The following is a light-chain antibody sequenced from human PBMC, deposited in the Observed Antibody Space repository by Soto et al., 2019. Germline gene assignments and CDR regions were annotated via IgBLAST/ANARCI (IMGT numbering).Light chain of an antibody. J-gene: IGLJ1*01. CDR2: DVN. CDR1: NSDVGSYNR. CDR3: NSYPKTENYV. Sequence: QSVLTQPASVSGSPGQSITISCTGTNSDVGSYNRVSWYQQPPGTAPKLMIFDVNNRPSGVSYRFSGSKSGNTAYLTISGLQTEDEADYYCNSYPKTENYVFGNGTKVT. V-gene: IGLV2-14*01.